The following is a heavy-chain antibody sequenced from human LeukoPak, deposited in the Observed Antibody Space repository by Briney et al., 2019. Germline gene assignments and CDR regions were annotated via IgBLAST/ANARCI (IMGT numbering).Heavy chain of an antibody. CDR2: IYHSGST. V-gene: IGHV4-59*01. J-gene: IGHJ4*02. Sequence: SETLSLTCTVSGGSISNDYWSWIRQPPGKGLEWIGYIYHSGSTYYNPSLKSRVTISVDTSKNQFSLKLSSVTAADTAVYYCARLSYYDFWSGYFDYWGQGTLVTVSS. D-gene: IGHD3-3*01. CDR3: ARLSYYDFWSGYFDY. CDR1: GGSISNDY.